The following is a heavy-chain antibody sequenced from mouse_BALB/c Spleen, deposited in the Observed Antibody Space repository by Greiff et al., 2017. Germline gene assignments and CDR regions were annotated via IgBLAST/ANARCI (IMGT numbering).Heavy chain of an antibody. CDR2: ISSGSSTI. D-gene: IGHD2-1*01. V-gene: IGHV5-17*02. CDR3: ARDGNYVEAMDY. CDR1: GFTFSSFG. Sequence: EVQLVESGGGLVQPGGSRKLSCAASGFTFSSFGMHWVRQAPEKGLEWVAYISSGSSTIYYADTVKGRFTISRDNPKNTLFLQMTSLRSEDTAMYYCARDGNYVEAMDYWGQGTSVTVSS. J-gene: IGHJ4*01.